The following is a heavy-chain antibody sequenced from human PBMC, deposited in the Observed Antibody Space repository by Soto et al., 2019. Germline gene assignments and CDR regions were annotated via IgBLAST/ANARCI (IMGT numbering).Heavy chain of an antibody. CDR3: ASWGYYDRSGYHDYYYYCGMDV. J-gene: IGHJ6*02. D-gene: IGHD3-22*01. CDR2: IKQDGSEK. V-gene: IGHV3-7*05. CDR1: GFTFSSYW. Sequence: PVGSLRLSCAASGFTFSSYWMSWVRQAPGKGLEWVANIKQDGSEKYYVDSVKGRFTISRDNAKNSLYLQMNSLRAEDTAVYYCASWGYYDRSGYHDYYYYCGMDVWGQGTTVTGSS.